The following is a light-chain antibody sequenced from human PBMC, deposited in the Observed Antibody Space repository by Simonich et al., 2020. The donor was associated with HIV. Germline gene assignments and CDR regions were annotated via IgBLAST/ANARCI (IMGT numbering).Light chain of an antibody. CDR3: QSADNSGTYRV. CDR2: KDS. CDR1: ALPNQY. Sequence: SYELTQPPSVSVSPGQTARITCSGDALPNQYAYWFQQKPGQAPILIICKDSERPSGIPERLSGSSSGTSVTLTISGVQAEDEADYYCQSADNSGTYRVFGGGTKLTVL. V-gene: IGLV3-25*03. J-gene: IGLJ3*02.